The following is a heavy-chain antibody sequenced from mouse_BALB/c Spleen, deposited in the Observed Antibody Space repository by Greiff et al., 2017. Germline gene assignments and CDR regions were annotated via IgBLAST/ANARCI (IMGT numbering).Heavy chain of an antibody. CDR3: ARSCGNYPHWYFDV. D-gene: IGHD2-1*01. CDR2: INPYNDGT. Sequence: VQLQQSGPELVKPGASVKMSCKASGYTFTSYVMHWVKQKPGQGLEWIGYINPYNDGTKYNEKFKGKATLTSDKSSSTAYMELSSLTSEDSAVYYCARSCGNYPHWYFDVWGAGTTVTVSS. CDR1: GYTFTSYV. J-gene: IGHJ1*01. V-gene: IGHV1-14*01.